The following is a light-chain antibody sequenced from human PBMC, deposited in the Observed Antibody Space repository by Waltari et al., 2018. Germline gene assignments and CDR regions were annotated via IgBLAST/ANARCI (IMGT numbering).Light chain of an antibody. CDR1: SSNIGNYF. J-gene: IGLJ2*01. V-gene: IGLV1-51*01. Sequence: QSVLTQPPSVSAAPGQKVTISCSGSSSNIGNYFVSWYHQLPGATPKLLIYDKYKRPSGIPDRFSASKSGTSATLDITGRQIGDEADYYCATWDNSLTAVVFGGGTKLTVL. CDR3: ATWDNSLTAVV. CDR2: DKY.